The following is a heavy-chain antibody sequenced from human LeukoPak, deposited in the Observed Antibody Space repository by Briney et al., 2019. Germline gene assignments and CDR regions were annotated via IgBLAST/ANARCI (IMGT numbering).Heavy chain of an antibody. CDR3: ARDYYYDSSGYYGRRGFDY. D-gene: IGHD3-22*01. J-gene: IGHJ4*02. CDR2: INPSGGST. Sequence: ASVKVSCKASGYTFTNYCMHWVRQGPGQGLEWMGIINPSGGSTSYAQKFQGRVTMTRDTSTSTVYMELSSLRAEDTAVYYCARDYYYDSSGYYGRRGFDYWGQGTLVTVSS. CDR1: GYTFTNYC. V-gene: IGHV1-46*01.